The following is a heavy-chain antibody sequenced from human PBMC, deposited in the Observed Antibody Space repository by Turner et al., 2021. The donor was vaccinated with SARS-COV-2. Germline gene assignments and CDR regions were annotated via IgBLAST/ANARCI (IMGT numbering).Heavy chain of an antibody. CDR3: ARDHLDPSTVTTWRGFDP. V-gene: IGHV4-31*03. Sequence: QVQLQESGPGRGKPSQTLFRTCTVSGAAISSGGYYWSWIRQHPGKGLEWIGYIYYSGSTYYNPSLKSRVTISVDTSKNQFSLKLSSVTAADTAVYYCARDHLDPSTVTTWRGFDPWGQGTLVTVSS. J-gene: IGHJ5*02. CDR1: GAAISSGGYY. CDR2: IYYSGST. D-gene: IGHD4-17*01.